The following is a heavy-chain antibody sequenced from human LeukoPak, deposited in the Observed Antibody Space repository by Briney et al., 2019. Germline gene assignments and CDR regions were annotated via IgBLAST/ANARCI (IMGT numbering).Heavy chain of an antibody. J-gene: IGHJ4*02. V-gene: IGHV4-34*01. D-gene: IGHD6-19*01. CDR1: GGSFSGYY. CDR3: ARDLAVAGSDY. Sequence: SETLSLTCAVYGGSFSGYYWSWVRQPPGKGLEWMGEINHSGSTNYNPPLKSRVTISVDTSKNQFSLKLSSVTAADTAVYYCARDLAVAGSDYWGQGTLVTVSS. CDR2: INHSGST.